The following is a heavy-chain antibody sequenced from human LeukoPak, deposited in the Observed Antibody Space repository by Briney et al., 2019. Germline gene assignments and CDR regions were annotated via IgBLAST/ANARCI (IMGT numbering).Heavy chain of an antibody. V-gene: IGHV1-18*04. D-gene: IGHD2-2*01. J-gene: IGHJ4*02. CDR1: GYTFTGYY. Sequence: ASVKVSCKASGYTFTGYYMHWVRQAPGQGLEWMGWISAYNGNTNYAQKLQGRVTMTTDTSTSTAYMELRSLGSDDTAVYYCARVSFGYCSSTSCPPPDYWGQGTLVTVSS. CDR3: ARVSFGYCSSTSCPPPDY. CDR2: ISAYNGNT.